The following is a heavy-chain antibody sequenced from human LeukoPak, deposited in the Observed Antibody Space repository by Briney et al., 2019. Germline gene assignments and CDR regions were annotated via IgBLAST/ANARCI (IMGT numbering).Heavy chain of an antibody. CDR1: GGSISSYY. Sequence: SETLSLTCTVSGGSISSYYWSWIRQPPGKGLEWIGYIYYSGSTNYNPSLKSRVTISVDTSKNQFSLKLSSVTAADTAVYYCARDHGLVNFFDYWGQGTLVTVSS. D-gene: IGHD3/OR15-3a*01. V-gene: IGHV4-59*01. CDR3: ARDHGLVNFFDY. J-gene: IGHJ4*02. CDR2: IYYSGST.